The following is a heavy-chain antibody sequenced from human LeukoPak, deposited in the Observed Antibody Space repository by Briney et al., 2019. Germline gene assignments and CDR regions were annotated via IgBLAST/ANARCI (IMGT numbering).Heavy chain of an antibody. D-gene: IGHD2-2*01. CDR2: IYYSGST. V-gene: IGHV4-59*08. CDR3: ARHFKRTPGDYYYYGMDV. J-gene: IGHJ6*02. Sequence: PSETLSLTCTVSGGSISSYYWSWIRQPPGKGLEWIGYIYYSGSTNYNPSLKSRVTISVDTSKNQFSLKLSSVTAADTAVYYCARHFKRTPGDYYYYGMDVWGQGTTVTVSS. CDR1: GGSISSYY.